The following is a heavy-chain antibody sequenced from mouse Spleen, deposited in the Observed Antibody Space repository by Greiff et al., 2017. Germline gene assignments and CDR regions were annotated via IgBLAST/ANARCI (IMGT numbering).Heavy chain of an antibody. Sequence: EVKLVESGGGLVQPGGSLRLSCATSGFTFTDYYMSWVRQPPGKALEWLGFIRNKANGYTTEYSASVKGRFTISRDNSQSILYLQMNTLRAEDSATYYCARDKRAMDYWGQGTSVTVSS. CDR3: ARDKRAMDY. CDR2: IRNKANGYTT. V-gene: IGHV7-3*02. J-gene: IGHJ4*01. CDR1: GFTFTDYY.